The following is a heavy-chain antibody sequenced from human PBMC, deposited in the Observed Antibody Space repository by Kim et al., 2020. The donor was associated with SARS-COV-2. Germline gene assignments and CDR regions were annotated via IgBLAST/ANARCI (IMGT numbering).Heavy chain of an antibody. J-gene: IGHJ4*02. CDR2: SSGGGT. V-gene: IGHV3-23*01. CDR3: AKEVGAGY. Sequence: SSGGGTYFADSVKGRCTISRDNSMNTLYLQMSSVRAVDTAVYYCAKEVGAGYWGQGTLVTVSS. D-gene: IGHD3-16*01.